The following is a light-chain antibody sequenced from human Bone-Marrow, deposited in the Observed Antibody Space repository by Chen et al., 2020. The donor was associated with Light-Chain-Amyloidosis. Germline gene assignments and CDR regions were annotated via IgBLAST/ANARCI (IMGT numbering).Light chain of an antibody. V-gene: IGKV1-39*01. CDR2: AAS. Sequence: DIQMTQSPSSLSASVGDRVTITCRASQSISSFLNWYQQRPGKAPNLLITAASNLQGGVPSRFSGSGLVTVFTLTISCLQPQDFGTYYCQQRYSPPRTFGQVT. J-gene: IGKJ2*01. CDR3: QQRYSPPRT. CDR1: QSISSF.